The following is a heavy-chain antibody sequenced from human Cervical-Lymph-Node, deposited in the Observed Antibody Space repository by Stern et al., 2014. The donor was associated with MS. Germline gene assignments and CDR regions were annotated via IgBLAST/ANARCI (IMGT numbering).Heavy chain of an antibody. D-gene: IGHD2-2*01. CDR2: ISGSSDT. CDR3: VYTSSLGGVLFDY. J-gene: IGHJ4*02. CDR1: GYTFPTYG. V-gene: IGHV1-18*01. Sequence: VQLVQSGAEVKKPGASVKVSCKASGYTFPTYGFNWVRQAPGQGLAWVGWISGSSDTNYAPKVQGRVSMTTNTSTLTGYMELRNLRSDDTAVYYCVYTSSLGGVLFDYWGQGSLVTVSS.